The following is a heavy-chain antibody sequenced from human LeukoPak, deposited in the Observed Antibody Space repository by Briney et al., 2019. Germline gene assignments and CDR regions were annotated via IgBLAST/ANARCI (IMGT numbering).Heavy chain of an antibody. CDR2: TYYRSKWYN. V-gene: IGHV6-1*01. D-gene: IGHD6-13*01. J-gene: IGHJ4*02. CDR1: GDSVSSNSAA. CDR3: TRERGGIAAAGTSLEIFDY. Sequence: SQTLSLTCAISGDSVSSNSAAWNWIRQSPSRGLEWLGRTYYRSKWYNDYAVSVKSRITINPDTSKNQFSLQLNSVTPEDTAVYYCTRERGGIAAAGTSLEIFDYWGQGTLVTVSS.